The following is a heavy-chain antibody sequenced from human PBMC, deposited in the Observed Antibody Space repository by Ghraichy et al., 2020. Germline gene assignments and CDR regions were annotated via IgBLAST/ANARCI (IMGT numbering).Heavy chain of an antibody. CDR2: VNKDGSST. V-gene: IGHV3-74*01. D-gene: IGHD3-16*01. J-gene: IGHJ6*03. Sequence: GGSLRLSCAASGFTFSNYWMYWVRRAPGKGLVWVSSVNKDGSSTHYADSVKGRFTTSRDNAKNTLYLQMHSLRAEDTADYYCAMGVYYYMDVWGKGTTVTVSS. CDR3: AMGVYYYMDV. CDR1: GFTFSNYW.